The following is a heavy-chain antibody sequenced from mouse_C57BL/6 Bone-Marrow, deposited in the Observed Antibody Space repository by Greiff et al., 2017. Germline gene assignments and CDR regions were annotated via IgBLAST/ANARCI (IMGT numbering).Heavy chain of an antibody. J-gene: IGHJ4*01. Sequence: QVQLQQPGAELVMPGASVKLSCKASGYTFTSYWMHWVKQRPGQGLEWIGEIDPSDSYTNYNQKFKGKSTLTVDKSSSTAYMQLSSLTSEDSAVYYCARLLWLRRRGYYAMDYWGQGTSVTGSS. CDR1: GYTFTSYW. CDR2: IDPSDSYT. V-gene: IGHV1-69*01. D-gene: IGHD2-2*01. CDR3: ARLLWLRRRGYYAMDY.